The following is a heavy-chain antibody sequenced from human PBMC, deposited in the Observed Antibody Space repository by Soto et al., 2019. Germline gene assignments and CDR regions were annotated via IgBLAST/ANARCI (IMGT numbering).Heavy chain of an antibody. Sequence: QVQLAQSGAEVKRPGASVKLSCRTSGDSFSSYAFHWVRQAPGQGFEWMGWINAGSGKTKYSQKFQDRASITTHTSATTVYLDLIDLRFEATVLYYCVGAGGVSGWGPGTPVSVS. D-gene: IGHD3-16*01. CDR1: GDSFSSYA. V-gene: IGHV1-3*01. J-gene: IGHJ1*01. CDR2: INAGSGKT. CDR3: VGAGGVSG.